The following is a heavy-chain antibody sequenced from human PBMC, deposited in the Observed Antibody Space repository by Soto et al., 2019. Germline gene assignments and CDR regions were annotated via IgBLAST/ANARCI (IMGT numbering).Heavy chain of an antibody. CDR2: IIPIFGTA. V-gene: IGHV1-69*13. D-gene: IGHD3-22*01. CDR1: GGTFSSYA. Sequence: SVKVSCKASGGTFSSYAISWVRQAPGQGLEWMGGIIPIFGTANYAQKFQGRVTITADESTSTAYMELSSLRSEDTAVYYCARAKLPPDEGGYHLVLGAQYGMDVWGQGTTVTVSS. CDR3: ARAKLPPDEGGYHLVLGAQYGMDV. J-gene: IGHJ6*02.